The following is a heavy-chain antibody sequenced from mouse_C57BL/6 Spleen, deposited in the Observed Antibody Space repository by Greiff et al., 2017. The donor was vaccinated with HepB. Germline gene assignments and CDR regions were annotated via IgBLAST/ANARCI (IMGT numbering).Heavy chain of an antibody. Sequence: VKLMESGPGLVQPSQSLSITCTVSGFSLTSYGVHWVRQSPGKGLEWLGVIWRGGSTDYNAAFMSRLSITKDNSKSQVFFKMNSLQADDTAIYYCAKTDYYGSNGFAYWGQGTLVTVSA. CDR3: AKTDYYGSNGFAY. V-gene: IGHV2-5*01. CDR1: GFSLTSYG. CDR2: IWRGGST. J-gene: IGHJ3*01. D-gene: IGHD1-1*01.